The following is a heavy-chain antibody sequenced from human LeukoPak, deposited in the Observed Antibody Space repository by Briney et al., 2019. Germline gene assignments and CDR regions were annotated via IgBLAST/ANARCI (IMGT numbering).Heavy chain of an antibody. CDR1: GYSISSGYY. Sequence: KPAETLSLTCAVSGYSISSGYYWGWIRQPPGKGLEWIASIYHSGSTYYNPSLKSRVTISVDTSKNQFSLKLTSVTDADTAVYYCTRRGNSWPYYFDDWGQGTLVTVSS. CDR2: IYHSGST. CDR3: TRRGNSWPYYFDD. D-gene: IGHD6-13*01. J-gene: IGHJ4*02. V-gene: IGHV4-38-2*01.